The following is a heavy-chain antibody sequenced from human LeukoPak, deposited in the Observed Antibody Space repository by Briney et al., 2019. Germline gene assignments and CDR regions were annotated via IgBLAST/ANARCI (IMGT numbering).Heavy chain of an antibody. V-gene: IGHV3-23*01. CDR1: GFTFSSYA. CDR3: AKTNSNSVSSSWYMDWFDP. Sequence: GGSLRLSCAASGFTFSSYAMSWVRQAPGKGLEWVSAISGSGGSTYYAESVKGRFTISRDNSKNTLYLQMNSLRAEDTAVYYCAKTNSNSVSSSWYMDWFDPWGQGTLVTVSS. CDR2: ISGSGGST. D-gene: IGHD6-13*01. J-gene: IGHJ5*02.